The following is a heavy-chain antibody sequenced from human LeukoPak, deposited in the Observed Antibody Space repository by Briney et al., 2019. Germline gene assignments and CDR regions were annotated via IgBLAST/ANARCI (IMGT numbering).Heavy chain of an antibody. Sequence: GGSLRLSCAASGFTFSSYGMHWVRKAPGKGLEWVAVIWYDGSNKYYADSVKDRFTISRDNSKNTLYLQMNSLRAEDTAVYYCARGGYCSGGSCPATHYYYYYGMDVWGQGTTVTVSS. J-gene: IGHJ6*02. CDR1: GFTFSSYG. D-gene: IGHD2-15*01. CDR2: IWYDGSNK. CDR3: ARGGYCSGGSCPATHYYYYYGMDV. V-gene: IGHV3-33*01.